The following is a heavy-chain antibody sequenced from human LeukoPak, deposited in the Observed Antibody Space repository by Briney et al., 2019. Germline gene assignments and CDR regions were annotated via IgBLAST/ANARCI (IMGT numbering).Heavy chain of an antibody. J-gene: IGHJ4*02. CDR2: IYRGGNT. V-gene: IGHV3-53*01. Sequence: GGSLRLSCAVSGFTFSSNYMSWVRQAPGKGLEWVSGIYRGGNTYYAESVKGRFTISRDNSKNTLYLQMSSLRAEDTAVYYCARGLQWFDYWGQGTLVTVSS. CDR3: ARGLQWFDY. CDR1: GFTFSSNY. D-gene: IGHD5-24*01.